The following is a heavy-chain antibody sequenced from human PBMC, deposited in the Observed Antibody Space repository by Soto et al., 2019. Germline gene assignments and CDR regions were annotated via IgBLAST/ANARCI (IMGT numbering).Heavy chain of an antibody. J-gene: IGHJ4*02. D-gene: IGHD3-22*01. CDR2: IYYSGST. Sequence: PSETLSLTCTVSGGSISSYYWSWIRQPPGKGLEWIGYIYYSGSTNYNPSLKSRVTISVDTSKNQFSLKLSSVTDADTALYYCARRHSSGYHNYFDYWGQGTLVTVSS. CDR1: GGSISSYY. CDR3: ARRHSSGYHNYFDY. V-gene: IGHV4-59*01.